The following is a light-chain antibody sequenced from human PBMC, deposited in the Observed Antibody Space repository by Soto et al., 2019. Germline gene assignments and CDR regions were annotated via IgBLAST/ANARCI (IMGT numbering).Light chain of an antibody. J-gene: IGKJ1*01. V-gene: IGKV3-20*01. Sequence: EIVLTQSPGTLSLSPGERATLSCRASPSVSRDFLVWYQHKRGQPPRLLLYGGSIRATGIPDRFSGSGSGKDFPFTISRLEPEYVAVYYCQQYGFSPTFGQGTKVEIK. CDR3: QQYGFSPT. CDR1: PSVSRDF. CDR2: GGS.